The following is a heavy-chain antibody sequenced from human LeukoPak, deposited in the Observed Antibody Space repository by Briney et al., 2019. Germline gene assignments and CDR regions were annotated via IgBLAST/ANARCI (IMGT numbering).Heavy chain of an antibody. D-gene: IGHD3-3*01. CDR3: ARAITINFDY. J-gene: IGHJ4*02. Sequence: SETLSLTCTVSGGSISSGSYYWSWIRQPAGKGLEWIGRIYTSGSTNYNPSLKSRVTISVDTSKNQFSLKLISVTAADTAVYYCARAITINFDYWGQGTLVTVSS. V-gene: IGHV4-61*02. CDR2: IYTSGST. CDR1: GGSISSGSYY.